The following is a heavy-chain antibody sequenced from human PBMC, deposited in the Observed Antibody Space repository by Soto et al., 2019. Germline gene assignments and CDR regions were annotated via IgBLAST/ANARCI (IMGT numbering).Heavy chain of an antibody. J-gene: IGHJ4*02. Sequence: QVYLVESGGGVVQPGRSLRLSCAASGFMFRNHAMHWVRQAPGKGLDWVAVISFDGANDFYADSVKGRFTISRDNSKNTLYLQKDSLRPEDTAVYYSAKDAVEGTKMVFVSPIDYWGQGALVTVSS. D-gene: IGHD2-8*01. V-gene: IGHV3-30-3*01. CDR2: ISFDGAND. CDR1: GFMFRNHA. CDR3: AKDAVEGTKMVFVSPIDY.